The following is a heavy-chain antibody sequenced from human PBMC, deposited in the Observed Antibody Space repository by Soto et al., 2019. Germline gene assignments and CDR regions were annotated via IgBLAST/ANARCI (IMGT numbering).Heavy chain of an antibody. J-gene: IGHJ4*02. D-gene: IGHD3-22*01. CDR1: GFTFSSYG. CDR2: IWYDGSDK. Sequence: VGSLRLSCEASGFTFSSYGMHWVRQAPGKGLEWVAVIWYDGSDKYYGDSVKGRFIISRDNSKSTVYLQLNSLRAEDTAMYYCAKKGYDSSGQYSYYFDYWGQGTLVTVSS. V-gene: IGHV3-30*02. CDR3: AKKGYDSSGQYSYYFDY.